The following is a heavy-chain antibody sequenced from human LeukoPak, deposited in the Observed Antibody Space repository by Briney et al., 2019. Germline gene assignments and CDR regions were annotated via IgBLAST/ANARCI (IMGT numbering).Heavy chain of an antibody. J-gene: IGHJ6*04. CDR1: GFTSSTYA. CDR3: AELGITMIGGV. V-gene: IGHV3-23*01. D-gene: IGHD3-10*02. Sequence: EGSLRLSCAASGFTSSTYAMSWVRQAPGKGLEWVSAISSGRTTYYVDSVKGRFTISRDNSKNTLYLQMNSLRAEDTAVYYCAELGITMIGGVWGKGTTVTISS. CDR2: ISSGRTT.